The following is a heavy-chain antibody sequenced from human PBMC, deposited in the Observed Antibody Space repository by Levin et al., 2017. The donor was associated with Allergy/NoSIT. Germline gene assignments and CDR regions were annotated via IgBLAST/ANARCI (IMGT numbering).Heavy chain of an antibody. V-gene: IGHV1-46*01. CDR1: GYTFTSYY. Sequence: ASVKVSCKASGYTFTSYYMHWVRQAPGQGLEWMGIINPSGGSTSYAQKFQGRVTMTRDTSTRTVYMELSSLRSEDTAVYYCARDGYCSGGRCPFDYWGQGTLVTVSS. CDR3: ARDGYCSGGRCPFDY. D-gene: IGHD2-15*01. CDR2: INPSGGST. J-gene: IGHJ4*02.